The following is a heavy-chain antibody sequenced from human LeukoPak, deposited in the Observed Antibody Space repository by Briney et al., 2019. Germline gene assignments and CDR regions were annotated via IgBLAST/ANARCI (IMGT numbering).Heavy chain of an antibody. D-gene: IGHD3-16*01. V-gene: IGHV3-9*01. Sequence: PGGSLRLSCAASGFTFDDYAMHWVRQAPGKGLEWVSGISWNSGSIGYADSVKGRFTISRDNAENSLYLQMNSLRAEDTALYYCAKDRGEGYYFDYWGQGTLVTVSS. CDR3: AKDRGEGYYFDY. CDR1: GFTFDDYA. CDR2: ISWNSGSI. J-gene: IGHJ4*02.